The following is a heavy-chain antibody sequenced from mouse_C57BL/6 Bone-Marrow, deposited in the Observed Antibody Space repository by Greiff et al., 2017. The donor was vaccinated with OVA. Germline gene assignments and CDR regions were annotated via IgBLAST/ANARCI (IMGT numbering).Heavy chain of an antibody. CDR2: ISSGGSYT. Sequence: EVKLMESGGDLVKPGGSLKLSCAASGFTFSSYGMSWVRQTPDKRLEWVATISSGGSYTYYPDSVKGRFTISRDNAKNTLYLQMSSLKSEDTAMYYCARLHYAMYYWGQGTSVTVSS. CDR1: GFTFSSYG. V-gene: IGHV5-6*01. J-gene: IGHJ4*01. CDR3: ARLHYAMYY.